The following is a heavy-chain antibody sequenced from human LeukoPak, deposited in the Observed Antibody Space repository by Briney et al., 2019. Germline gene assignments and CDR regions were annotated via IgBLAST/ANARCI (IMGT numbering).Heavy chain of an antibody. CDR2: ISGSGGST. CDR3: ASVSSSIDI. V-gene: IGHV3-23*01. Sequence: GGSRRLSCAASGFTFSSYAMSWVRQAPGKGLEWVSAISGSGGSTYYAYSVKGRFTISRYNPKNTLYLQPNSLRAEDTAVYYCASVSSSIDIWGQGTMVTVSS. D-gene: IGHD2-2*01. J-gene: IGHJ3*02. CDR1: GFTFSSYA.